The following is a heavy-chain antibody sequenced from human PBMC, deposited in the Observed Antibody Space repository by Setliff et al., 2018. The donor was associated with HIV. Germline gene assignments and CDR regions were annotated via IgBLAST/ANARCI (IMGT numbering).Heavy chain of an antibody. CDR1: EFTFSSYG. J-gene: IGHJ4*02. CDR2: ISSDGSTT. V-gene: IGHV3-74*03. Sequence: GGSLRLSCAASEFTFSSYGMYWVRQAPGRGLEWVSLISSDGSTTTYADSVKGRFTVPRDNARNTLYLQMNSLRPDDTAVYYCATDRFFVANYWGPGTLVTVSS. CDR3: ATDRFFVANY. D-gene: IGHD2-8*01.